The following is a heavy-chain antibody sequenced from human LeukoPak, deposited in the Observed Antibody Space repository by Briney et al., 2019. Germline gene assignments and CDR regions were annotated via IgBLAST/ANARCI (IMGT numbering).Heavy chain of an antibody. V-gene: IGHV4-39*01. CDR2: VYSSGRT. D-gene: IGHD2-15*01. CDR1: GGSISSSSYY. CDR3: ARQGSAYYFDF. Sequence: SETLSLTCTVSGGSISSSSYYWGWIRQPPGKELQWIASVYSSGRTNYNPSLKSRVTISVDTSEKQFSLQLNSVTAADTAVYYCARQGSAYYFDFWGQGLLVTVSS. J-gene: IGHJ4*02.